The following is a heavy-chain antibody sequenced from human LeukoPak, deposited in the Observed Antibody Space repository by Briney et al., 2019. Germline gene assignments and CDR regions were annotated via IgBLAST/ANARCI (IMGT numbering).Heavy chain of an antibody. Sequence: SETLSLTCTVSGGSISSYYWSWIRQPPGKGLEWIGYIYYSGSTTYNPSLDPSLKSRVTTSVDTSKNQFSLKLSSVTAADTAVYYCTRRRANLNWFDPWGQGTLVTVSS. V-gene: IGHV4-59*08. J-gene: IGHJ5*02. CDR1: GGSISSYY. CDR2: IYYSGST. CDR3: TRRRANLNWFDP.